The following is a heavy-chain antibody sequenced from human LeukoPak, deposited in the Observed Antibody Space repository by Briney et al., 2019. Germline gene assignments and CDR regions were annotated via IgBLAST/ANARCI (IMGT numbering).Heavy chain of an antibody. V-gene: IGHV3-23*01. D-gene: IGHD2-2*01. Sequence: GGSLRLSCAASRFTFSSYAMSWVRQAPGKGLEWVSAISGGGAGTYYADSVKGRFTISRDNSKNTLYLQMYSLGAEDTAVYYCARLPAAINGYFDPWGQGTLVTVSS. J-gene: IGHJ5*02. CDR1: RFTFSSYA. CDR2: ISGGGAGT. CDR3: ARLPAAINGYFDP.